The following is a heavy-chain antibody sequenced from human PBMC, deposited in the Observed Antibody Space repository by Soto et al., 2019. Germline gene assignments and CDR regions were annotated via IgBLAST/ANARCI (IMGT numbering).Heavy chain of an antibody. D-gene: IGHD5-18*01. CDR2: IIPKLGSA. CDR1: GGGNLRDYR. Sequence: SVKVSCKASGGGNLRDYRTTWVRRAPGQGLEWMGGIIPKLGSANYAQNFQGRVTVTADESTNTVCMELRSLRSDDTAVYYCARDFTSYTAEDYWGQGTLVTVSS. J-gene: IGHJ4*02. V-gene: IGHV1-69*13. CDR3: ARDFTSYTAEDY.